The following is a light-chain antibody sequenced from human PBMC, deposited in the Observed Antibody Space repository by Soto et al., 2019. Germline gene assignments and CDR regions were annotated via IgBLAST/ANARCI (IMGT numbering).Light chain of an antibody. Sequence: EIVMTQSPATLSVSPGERATLSCRASQSVSSNLAWYQQKPGQAPRLLIYGASTSATGIPARFSGSGSGTECTLTISRLQSEDFAVYYRQHYNNGPRTFGKGTKVEIK. J-gene: IGKJ1*01. CDR2: GAS. V-gene: IGKV3-15*01. CDR3: QHYNNGPRT. CDR1: QSVSSN.